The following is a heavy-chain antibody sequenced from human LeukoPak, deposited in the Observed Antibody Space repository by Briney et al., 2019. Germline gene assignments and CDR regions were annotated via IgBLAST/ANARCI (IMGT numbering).Heavy chain of an antibody. J-gene: IGHJ4*02. D-gene: IGHD4-17*01. CDR3: ARGSPTVTSDH. Sequence: GGSLRLSCAASGFTFSNYALTWVRQAPGKGLEWVSSISASGGSTFYADSVEGRFTISRDSSQNTLSLQMNSLRAEDTAVYYCARGSPTVTSDHWGQGTLVTVSS. V-gene: IGHV3-23*01. CDR2: ISASGGST. CDR1: GFTFSNYA.